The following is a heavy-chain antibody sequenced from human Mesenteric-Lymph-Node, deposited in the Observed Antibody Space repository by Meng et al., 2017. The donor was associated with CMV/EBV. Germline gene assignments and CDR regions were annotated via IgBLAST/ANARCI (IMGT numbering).Heavy chain of an antibody. CDR3: ARGGSGDYIPNYNDYGMDV. Sequence: GESLKISCAASGFTFSSFVMHWVRRAPRKGLEWVAFIRYDGSNKYYADSVKGRFTISRDNPKNTIYLQMKSLRAEDTAVYYCARGGSGDYIPNYNDYGMDVWGQGTTVTVSS. V-gene: IGHV3-30*02. CDR1: GFTFSSFV. D-gene: IGHD4-17*01. CDR2: IRYDGSNK. J-gene: IGHJ6*02.